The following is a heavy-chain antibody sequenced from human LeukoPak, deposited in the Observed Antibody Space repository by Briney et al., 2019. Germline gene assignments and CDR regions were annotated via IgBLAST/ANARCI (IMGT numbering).Heavy chain of an antibody. V-gene: IGHV4-34*01. CDR3: AILHLKGGSSSFLPLLQDY. CDR1: GGSFSGYY. J-gene: IGHJ4*02. CDR2: INHSGST. D-gene: IGHD6-13*01. Sequence: SETLSLTCAVYGGSFSGYYWSWIRQPPGKGLEWIGEINHSGSTNYNPSLKSRVTISVDTSKNQFSLKLSSVTAADTAVYYCAILHLKGGSSSFLPLLQDYWGQGTLVTVSS.